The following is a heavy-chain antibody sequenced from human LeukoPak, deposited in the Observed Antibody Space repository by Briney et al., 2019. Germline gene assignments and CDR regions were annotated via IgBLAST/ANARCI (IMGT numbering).Heavy chain of an antibody. D-gene: IGHD1-7*01. CDR3: ARGTLTGTIGDY. J-gene: IGHJ4*02. CDR2: MNPNSGNT. V-gene: IGHV1-8*01. CDR1: GYTFTSCD. Sequence: ASVKVSCKASGYTFTSCDINWVRQATGQGLEWMGWMNPNSGNTGYAQKFQGRVTMTRNTSISTAYMELSSLRSEDTAVYYCARGTLTGTIGDYWGQETLVTVSS.